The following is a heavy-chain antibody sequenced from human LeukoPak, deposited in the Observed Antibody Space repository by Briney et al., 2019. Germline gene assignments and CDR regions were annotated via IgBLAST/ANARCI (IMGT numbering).Heavy chain of an antibody. J-gene: IGHJ4*02. CDR3: WRDIRMVGATHYFDL. D-gene: IGHD1-26*01. V-gene: IGHV4-59*02. CDR2: MHSSGTT. Sequence: SETLSLTCTVSGGSVSSYFWSWVRQTPDKGLQWIANMHSSGTTYYNPSLKSRVIMSFDTSKNQFSLKLTSVTAADEAVSYCWRDIRMVGATHYFDLWRKGALVTVSS. CDR1: GGSVSSYF.